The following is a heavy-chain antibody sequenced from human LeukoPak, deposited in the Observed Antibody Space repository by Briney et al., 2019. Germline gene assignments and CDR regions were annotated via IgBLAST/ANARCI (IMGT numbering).Heavy chain of an antibody. CDR1: GGSISSYY. D-gene: IGHD3-22*01. J-gene: IGHJ4*02. Sequence: SETLSLTCTVSGGSISSYYWSWIRQPPGKGLEWIGYIYYSGSTNYNPSLKSRVTISVDTSKNQFSLKLSSVTAADTAVYYCARGAGFFTLYYDSSGAPVPYFDYWGQGTLVTVSS. CDR2: IYYSGST. CDR3: ARGAGFFTLYYDSSGAPVPYFDY. V-gene: IGHV4-59*08.